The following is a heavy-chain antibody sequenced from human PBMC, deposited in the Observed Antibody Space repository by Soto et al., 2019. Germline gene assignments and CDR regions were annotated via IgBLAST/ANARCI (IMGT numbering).Heavy chain of an antibody. CDR3: ARLPYCSGDTCYLGYFDY. Sequence: QLQLQESGPGLVKPSETLSLTCTVSGGSISTNSHYWGWVRQPPGKGLEWIGSIVYSGNTLYNPSLKSRVAIFVDTSKSQFSLKVNSVTAADTAVYYCARLPYCSGDTCYLGYFDYWGQGTLVTVSS. D-gene: IGHD2-15*01. J-gene: IGHJ4*02. CDR1: GGSISTNSHY. CDR2: IVYSGNT. V-gene: IGHV4-39*01.